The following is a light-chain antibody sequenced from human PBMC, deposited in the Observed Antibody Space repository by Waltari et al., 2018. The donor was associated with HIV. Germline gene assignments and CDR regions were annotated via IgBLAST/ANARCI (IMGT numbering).Light chain of an antibody. CDR1: SSDVGAYNL. J-gene: IGLJ2*01. CDR2: EVT. Sequence: QSALTQLASVSGSPGQSIPISCPVTSSDVGAYNLVSWYQQHPNKAPTLMIFEVTKRPSGVSDRFSGSRSGNTASLTISGLQTEDEGDYYCCSYTGTGIVFGGGTKLTVL. CDR3: CSYTGTGIV. V-gene: IGLV2-23*02.